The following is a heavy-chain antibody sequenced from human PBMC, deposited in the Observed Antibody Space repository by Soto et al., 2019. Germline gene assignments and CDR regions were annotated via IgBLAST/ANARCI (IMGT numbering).Heavy chain of an antibody. CDR2: IKQDGSEE. D-gene: IGHD2-2*01. Sequence: KGLEWVANIKQDGSEEYYVDSVKGRFTISRDNAKNSLSLQMTSLRAEDTAVYYCARHESRDTTWAFDSWGQGTLVTVSS. CDR3: ARHESRDTTWAFDS. J-gene: IGHJ4*02. V-gene: IGHV3-7*01.